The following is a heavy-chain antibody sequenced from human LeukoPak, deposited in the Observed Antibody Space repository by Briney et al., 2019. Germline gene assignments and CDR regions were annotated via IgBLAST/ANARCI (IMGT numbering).Heavy chain of an antibody. CDR2: INTDGTNT. CDR3: ARAYYYDSSGPPPY. V-gene: IGHV3-74*01. Sequence: PGGSLRLSCAASGFTFSSYWIHWVRQAPGKGLVWVSRINTDGTNTSYADSVKGRFTISRDNSKNTLYLQMNSLRAEDTAVYYCARAYYYDSSGPPPYWGQGTLVTVSS. CDR1: GFTFSSYW. D-gene: IGHD3-22*01. J-gene: IGHJ4*02.